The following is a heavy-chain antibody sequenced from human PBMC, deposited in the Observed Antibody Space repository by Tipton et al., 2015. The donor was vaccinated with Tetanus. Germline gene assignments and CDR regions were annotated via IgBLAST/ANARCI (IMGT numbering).Heavy chain of an antibody. CDR3: AKAGLDIVVEPVAIHFDY. CDR1: GFTFSSYS. V-gene: IGHV3-23*01. Sequence: SLRLSCAASGFTFSSYSMNWVRQAPGKGLEWVSTISGSGGNTYYADSVKGRFTISRDNSKNTLYLQMNSLRDEDTAVYYCAKAGLDIVVEPVAIHFDYWGQGTLVTVSS. CDR2: ISGSGGNT. D-gene: IGHD2-2*01. J-gene: IGHJ4*02.